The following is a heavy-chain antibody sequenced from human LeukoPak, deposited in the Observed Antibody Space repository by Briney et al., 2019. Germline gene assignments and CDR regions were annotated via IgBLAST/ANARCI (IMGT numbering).Heavy chain of an antibody. CDR2: ISSSGSTI. CDR3: AREPMIVVVISFDY. J-gene: IGHJ4*02. CDR1: EFTFSSYE. V-gene: IGHV3-48*03. Sequence: GGSLRLSCAASEFTFSSYEMNWVRQAPGKGLEWVSYISSSGSTIYYADSVKGRFTISRDNAKNSLYLQMNSLRAEDTAVYYCAREPMIVVVISFDYWGQGTLVTVSS. D-gene: IGHD3-22*01.